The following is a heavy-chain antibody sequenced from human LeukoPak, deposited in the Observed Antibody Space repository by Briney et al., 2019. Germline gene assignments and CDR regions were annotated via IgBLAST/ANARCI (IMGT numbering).Heavy chain of an antibody. V-gene: IGHV3-43D*03. J-gene: IGHJ4*02. CDR3: AKGTEWDCGSLDY. D-gene: IGHD2-15*01. CDR1: GFTFDDYA. CDR2: ISWDGGST. Sequence: GGSLRLSCAASGFTFDDYAMHWVRQAPGKGLEWVSLISWDGGSTYYADSVKGRFTISRDNSKNSLYLQMNSLRAEDTAVYYCAKGTEWDCGSLDYWGQGTLVTVSS.